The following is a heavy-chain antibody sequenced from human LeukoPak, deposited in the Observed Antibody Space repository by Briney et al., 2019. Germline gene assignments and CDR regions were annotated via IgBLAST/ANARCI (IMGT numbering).Heavy chain of an antibody. CDR1: GDSITNFY. D-gene: IGHD3-22*01. CDR3: ARCNAPCYYDSTGYYWFDP. J-gene: IGHJ5*02. V-gene: IGHV4-4*09. CDR2: IYTSGST. Sequence: SETLSLTCAASGDSITNFYWSWIRQSPGKGLEWIGDIYTSGSTKYHPSLKSRATISVDTSKNQFSLKLFSVTAADTAVYYCARCNAPCYYDSTGYYWFDPWGQGTLVTVSS.